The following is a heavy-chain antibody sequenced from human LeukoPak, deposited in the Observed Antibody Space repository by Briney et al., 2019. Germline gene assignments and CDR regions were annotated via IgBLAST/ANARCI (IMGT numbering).Heavy chain of an antibody. J-gene: IGHJ4*02. D-gene: IGHD4-23*01. CDR2: INPNSGGT. CDR1: GYTFIGYY. Sequence: ASVKVSCKASGYTFIGYYMHWVRQVPGQGLEWMGRINPNSGGTNYAQKFQGRVTMTRDTSISTAYMELSRLRSDDTAVYYCARDRRWQPFDYWGQGTLVTVSS. V-gene: IGHV1-2*06. CDR3: ARDRRWQPFDY.